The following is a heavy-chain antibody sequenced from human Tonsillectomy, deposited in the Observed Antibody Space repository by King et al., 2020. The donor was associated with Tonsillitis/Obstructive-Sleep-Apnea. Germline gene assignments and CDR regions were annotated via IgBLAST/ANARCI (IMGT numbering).Heavy chain of an antibody. CDR3: ARDQCRGGSCYSGY. J-gene: IGHJ4*02. D-gene: IGHD2-15*01. V-gene: IGHV1-2*02. CDR1: GYTFTGYY. CDR2: INPNTGDT. Sequence: VQLVESGAEVKKPGASVKVSCTASGYTFTGYYMHWVRQAPGQGLEWMGWINPNTGDTHYAQKFQGRVTMTRDTSISTAYMELSRLRSDDTAVYYCARDQCRGGSCYSGYGGQGTLVTVSS.